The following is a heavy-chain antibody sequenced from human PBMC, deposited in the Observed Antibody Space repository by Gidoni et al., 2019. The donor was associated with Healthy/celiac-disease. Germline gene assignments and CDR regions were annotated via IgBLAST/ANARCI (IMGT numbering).Heavy chain of an antibody. J-gene: IGHJ4*02. CDR3: AKKFGGSCFL. CDR2: ISYDGSNK. CDR1: GFTFSSYG. V-gene: IGHV3-30*18. D-gene: IGHD2-15*01. Sequence: QVQLVESGGGVVQPGRSLRLSCAASGFTFSSYGMHWVRQAPGKGLEWVAVISYDGSNKYYADSVKGRFTISRDNSKNTLYLQMNSLRAEDTAVYYCAKKFGGSCFLWGQGTLVTVSS.